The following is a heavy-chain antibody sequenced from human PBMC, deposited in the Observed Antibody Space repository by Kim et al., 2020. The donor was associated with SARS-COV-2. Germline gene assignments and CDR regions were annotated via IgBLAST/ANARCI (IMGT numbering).Heavy chain of an antibody. D-gene: IGHD2-8*02. CDR3: SHTGDYCTAECFHS. Sequence: GGSLRLSCSVSGLNFVDDWMNWVRQAPGKGLEWVGRIKSEAAGGQAEYAADVRDRFTISRDDSKNKVLLQMINMKTDDTDDYFCSHTGDYCTAECFHS. V-gene: IGHV3-15*07. CDR1: GLNFVDDW. CDR2: IKSEAAGGQA. J-gene: IGHJ5*01.